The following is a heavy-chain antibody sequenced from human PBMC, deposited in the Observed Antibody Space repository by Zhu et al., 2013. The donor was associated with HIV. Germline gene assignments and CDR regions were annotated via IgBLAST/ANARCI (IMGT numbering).Heavy chain of an antibody. CDR3: AKDRGGTYYSYFDY. CDR1: GFTFDDYA. CDR2: ISWNSGSV. J-gene: IGHJ4*02. D-gene: IGHD1-26*01. V-gene: IGHV3-9*01. Sequence: ELQLVESGGGLVQPGRSLRLSCAASGFTFDDYAMHWVRQVPGKGLEWVSGISWNSGSVYYVDSVKGRFTISRDNAKNSLYLQMNSLRAEDTALYYCAKDRGGTYYSYFDYWGRGTLVTVSS.